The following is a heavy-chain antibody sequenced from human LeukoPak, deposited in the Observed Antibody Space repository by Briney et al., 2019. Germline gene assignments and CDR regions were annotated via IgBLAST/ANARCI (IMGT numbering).Heavy chain of an antibody. CDR2: FYYRGTV. CDR1: GGSFSSSSFY. J-gene: IGHJ5*02. V-gene: IGHV4-39*01. D-gene: IGHD4-11*01. CDR3: AKKNSHYVMEYNWFDP. Sequence: SETLSLTRSVSGGSFSSSSFYWAWIRQPPGKGLEWIGRFYYRGTVYYNPSLRSRVTISVDKSKNQFSLRLGAVTASDTAVYYCAKKNSHYVMEYNWFDPWGQGTLVTVSS.